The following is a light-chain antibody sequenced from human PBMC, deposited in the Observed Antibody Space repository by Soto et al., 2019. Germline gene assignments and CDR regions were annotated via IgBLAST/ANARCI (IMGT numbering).Light chain of an antibody. CDR2: GAS. V-gene: IGKV3-15*01. CDR3: QQYNNSPPQYT. J-gene: IGKJ2*01. CDR1: QSISNN. Sequence: EVVMTQSPVTLSVSPGERATLSCRASQSISNNLAWYQQRVGQAPRLLMYGASTRASGIPARFSGSGSGTEFTLTISSLQFEDFAVYYCQQYNNSPPQYTFGQGTKLEI.